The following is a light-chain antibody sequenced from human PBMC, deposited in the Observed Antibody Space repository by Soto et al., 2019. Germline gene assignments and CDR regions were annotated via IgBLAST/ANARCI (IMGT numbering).Light chain of an antibody. V-gene: IGKV3-15*01. Sequence: ETVMTQSPATLSVSPGERATLSCRASQSVSSNLVWYQQKPGQAPRLLIYGASTRATGIPARFSGSGSGTEFTLTISSLQSEDFAVYYCQQYNTWPLTFGPGTKVDIK. J-gene: IGKJ3*01. CDR3: QQYNTWPLT. CDR2: GAS. CDR1: QSVSSN.